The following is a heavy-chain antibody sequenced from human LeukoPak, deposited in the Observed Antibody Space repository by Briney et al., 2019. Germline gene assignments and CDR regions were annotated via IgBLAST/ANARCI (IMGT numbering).Heavy chain of an antibody. CDR2: IKQDGSEK. J-gene: IGHJ4*02. CDR3: ACGGDSTVFDF. V-gene: IGHV3-7*01. Sequence: GGSLRLSCATSGFTFNNYWMSWVRQAPGKGLEWVANIKQDGSEKYYVDSVKGRFTISRDNAKNSLYLQMNSLRAEDTAVYFCACGGDSTVFDFWGQGTLVTVSS. CDR1: GFTFNNYW. D-gene: IGHD2-21*01.